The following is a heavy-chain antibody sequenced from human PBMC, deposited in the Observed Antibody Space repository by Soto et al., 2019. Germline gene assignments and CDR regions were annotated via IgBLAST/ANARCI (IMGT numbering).Heavy chain of an antibody. V-gene: IGHV3-11*01. Sequence: GGSLRLSYTGSGFDFGDYYMSWIRQAPGKGLEWVSYIDSGDGTTYYTDSVKGRFTISRDNAKKTVYLQMSSLRVEDTALYYCVRPYYSSSXXPFDXXGQGTLVTVSS. CDR1: GFDFGDYY. CDR3: VRPYYSSSXXPFDX. D-gene: IGHD2-2*01. J-gene: IGHJ4*02. CDR2: IDSGDGTT.